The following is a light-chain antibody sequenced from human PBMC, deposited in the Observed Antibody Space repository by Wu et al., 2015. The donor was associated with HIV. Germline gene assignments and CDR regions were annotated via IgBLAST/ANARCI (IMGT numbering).Light chain of an antibody. J-gene: IGKJ1*01. Sequence: AIQMTQSPSSLSASVGDRITITCRASPGVRRDLGWYQQKPGKAPKLLIYGASSLQTGVSSRFRGSGSDTYFTLTISSLQPEDSATYYCLQDYDYPWTFGQGTKVEIK. V-gene: IGKV1-6*01. CDR3: LQDYDYPWT. CDR1: PGVRRD. CDR2: GAS.